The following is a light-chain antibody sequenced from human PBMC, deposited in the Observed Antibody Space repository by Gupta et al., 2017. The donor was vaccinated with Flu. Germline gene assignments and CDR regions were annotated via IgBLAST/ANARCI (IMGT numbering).Light chain of an antibody. V-gene: IGLV1-36*01. Sequence: QSVLTHPPPMSDATKQRVTISCSGSSSNIGNNAVNWYQQLPGKAPKLLIYYDDLLPSGVSDRFSGSKSGTSASLAISGLQSEDEADYYCAAWDDSLNAWVFGGGIKLTVL. J-gene: IGLJ3*02. CDR3: AAWDDSLNAWV. CDR1: SSNIGNNA. CDR2: YDD.